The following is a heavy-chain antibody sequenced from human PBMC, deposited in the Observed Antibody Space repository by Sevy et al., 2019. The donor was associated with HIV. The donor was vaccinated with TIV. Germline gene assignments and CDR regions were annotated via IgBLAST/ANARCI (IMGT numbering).Heavy chain of an antibody. Sequence: GGSLRLSCAASGFTFSSYWMSWVRQAPGKGLEWVANIKQDGSEKYYVDSVKGRFNISSDNAKNSLYLQMNSLRAEDTAVYYCARAGGAFYDILTGYYKRSGGNDYWGQGTLVTVSS. CDR3: ARAGGAFYDILTGYYKRSGGNDY. J-gene: IGHJ4*02. V-gene: IGHV3-7*01. CDR1: GFTFSSYW. CDR2: IKQDGSEK. D-gene: IGHD3-9*01.